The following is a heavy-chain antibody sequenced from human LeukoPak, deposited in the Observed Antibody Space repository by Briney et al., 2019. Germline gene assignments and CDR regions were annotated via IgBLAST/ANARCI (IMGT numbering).Heavy chain of an antibody. D-gene: IGHD3-22*01. V-gene: IGHV3-11*01. CDR3: ARMYDSTGYPFDQ. Sequence: GGSLRLSCVVSGFTFSDYYMNWIRQAQGKGLEWVSYISPSGTTKNYVYSVKGRFTISSDNAKKSLYLQMNSLSAEDTAVYYCARMYDSTGYPFDQWGRGTLVTVSS. J-gene: IGHJ4*02. CDR1: GFTFSDYY. CDR2: ISPSGTTK.